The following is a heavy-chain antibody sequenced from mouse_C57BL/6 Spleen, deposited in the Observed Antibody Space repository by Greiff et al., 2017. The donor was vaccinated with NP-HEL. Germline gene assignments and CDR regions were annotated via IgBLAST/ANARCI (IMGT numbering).Heavy chain of an antibody. CDR1: GYTFTDYE. V-gene: IGHV1-15*01. D-gene: IGHD1-1*01. CDR3: TRFYYYGSSYVGAMDY. J-gene: IGHJ4*01. Sequence: VKLMESGAELVRPGASVTLSCKASGYTFTDYEMHWVKQTPVHGLEWIGAIDPETGGTAYNQKFKGKAILTADKSSSTAYMELRSLTSEDSAVYYCTRFYYYGSSYVGAMDYWGQGTSVTVSS. CDR2: IDPETGGT.